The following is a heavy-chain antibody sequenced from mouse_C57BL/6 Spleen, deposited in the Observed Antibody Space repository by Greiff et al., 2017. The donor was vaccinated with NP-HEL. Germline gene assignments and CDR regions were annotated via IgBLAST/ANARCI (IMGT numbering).Heavy chain of an antibody. D-gene: IGHD3-3*01. CDR1: GYSITSGYY. Sequence: EVKLLESGPGLVKPSQSLSLTCSVTGYSITSGYYWNWIRQFPGNKLEWMGYISYDGSNNYNPSLKNRISITRDTSKNQFFLKLNSVTTEDTATYYCARVGDVGYFDVWGTGTTVTVSS. J-gene: IGHJ1*03. CDR3: ARVGDVGYFDV. CDR2: ISYDGSN. V-gene: IGHV3-6*01.